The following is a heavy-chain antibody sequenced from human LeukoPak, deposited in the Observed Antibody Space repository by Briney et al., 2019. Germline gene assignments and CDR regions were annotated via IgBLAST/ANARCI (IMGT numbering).Heavy chain of an antibody. CDR3: ARDRYGSHYYGMDV. CDR1: GFTFSSYE. CDR2: ISSIGSTI. Sequence: PGGSLRLSCAASGFTFSSYEMNLVRQAPGKRLEWVSYISSIGSTIYYADSVKGRFTISRDNAKNSLYLQMNSLRAEDTAVYYCARDRYGSHYYGMDVWGQGTTVTVSS. J-gene: IGHJ6*02. D-gene: IGHD3-16*02. V-gene: IGHV3-48*03.